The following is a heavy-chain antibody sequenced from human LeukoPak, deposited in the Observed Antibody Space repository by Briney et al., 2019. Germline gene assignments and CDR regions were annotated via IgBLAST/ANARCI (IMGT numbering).Heavy chain of an antibody. CDR3: ARHPPADFWSGYLQYYFDY. Sequence: PSETLSLTCTVSGGSISSYYWSWIRQPPGKGLEWIGYIYYIGSTNYNPSLKSRVTISVDTSTNQFSLKLSSVTAADTAVYYCARHPPADFWSGYLQYYFDYWGQGTLVTVSS. CDR2: IYYIGST. D-gene: IGHD3-3*01. CDR1: GGSISSYY. V-gene: IGHV4-59*08. J-gene: IGHJ4*02.